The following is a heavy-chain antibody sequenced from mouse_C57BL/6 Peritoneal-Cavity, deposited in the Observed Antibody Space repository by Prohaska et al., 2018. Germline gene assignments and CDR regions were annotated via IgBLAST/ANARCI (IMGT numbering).Heavy chain of an antibody. CDR2: INPSTGGT. J-gene: IGHJ2*01. Sequence: SCKASGYSFTGYYMNWVKQSPEKSLEWIGEINPSTGGTTYNQKFKAKATLTVDKSSSTAYMQLKSLTSEDSAVYYCARLRSNYFDYWGQGTTLTVSS. V-gene: IGHV1-42*01. D-gene: IGHD1-1*01. CDR1: GYSFTGYY. CDR3: ARLRSNYFDY.